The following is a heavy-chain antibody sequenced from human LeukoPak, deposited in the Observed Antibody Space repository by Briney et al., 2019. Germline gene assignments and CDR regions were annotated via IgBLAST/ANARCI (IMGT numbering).Heavy chain of an antibody. J-gene: IGHJ4*02. D-gene: IGHD4-17*01. V-gene: IGHV3-7*01. Sequence: GGSLRLSCAASGFTFSSYWMGWVRQAPGKGLEWVANIKQDGSEKYYVDSVKGRFTTSRDNAKNSLYLQMNSLRAEDTAVYYCARDPDYGDYEWDYWGQGTLVTVSS. CDR3: ARDPDYGDYEWDY. CDR1: GFTFSSYW. CDR2: IKQDGSEK.